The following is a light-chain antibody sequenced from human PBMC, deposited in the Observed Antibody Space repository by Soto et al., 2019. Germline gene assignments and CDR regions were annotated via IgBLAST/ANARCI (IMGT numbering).Light chain of an antibody. CDR1: SSTIGNNY. CDR2: DNY. CDR3: GTWDSNLNNGVV. J-gene: IGLJ2*01. V-gene: IGLV1-51*01. Sequence: QSVLTQPPSVSAAPGQRVTIFCSGSSSTIGNNYVSWYQQLPGTAPILLIYDNYYRPSGIPDRFSGSKSGTSATLVITGVQTGDEVDYYCGTWDSNLNNGVVFGGGTKLTVL.